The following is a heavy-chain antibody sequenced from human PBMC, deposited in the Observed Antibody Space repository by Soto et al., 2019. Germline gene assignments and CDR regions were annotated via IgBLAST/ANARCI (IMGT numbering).Heavy chain of an antibody. D-gene: IGHD2-15*01. V-gene: IGHV6-1*01. J-gene: IGHJ4*02. CDR1: GDSVSSNSVA. CDR3: ARACTVGSCYSFDY. CDR2: TYYRSKWYN. Sequence: PSQTLSLTCAISGDSVSSNSVAWNWIRHSPSRGLEWLGRTYYRSKWYNDYAVSVKGRITSNPDTSKNQVSLQLNSVTPEDTVVYYCARACTVGSCYSFDYWGQGTPVTVSS.